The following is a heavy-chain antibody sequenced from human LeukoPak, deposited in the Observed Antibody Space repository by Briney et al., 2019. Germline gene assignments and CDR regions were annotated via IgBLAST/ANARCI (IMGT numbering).Heavy chain of an antibody. V-gene: IGHV3-7*01. Sequence: GGSLRLSCAASGFTFSSYWMSWARQAPGKGLEWVANIKQDGSEKYYVDSVKGRFTISRDNAKNLLYLQMNSLRAEDTAVYFCARASGSHVAVYYYYYMDVWGKGTTVTIAS. D-gene: IGHD3-10*01. J-gene: IGHJ6*03. CDR2: IKQDGSEK. CDR1: GFTFSSYW. CDR3: ARASGSHVAVYYYYYMDV.